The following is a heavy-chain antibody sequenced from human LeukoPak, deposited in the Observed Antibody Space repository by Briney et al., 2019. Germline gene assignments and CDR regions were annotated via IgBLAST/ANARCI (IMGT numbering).Heavy chain of an antibody. V-gene: IGHV4-34*01. D-gene: IGHD2-15*01. Sequence: SETLSLTCAVYGGSFSGYYWSWIRQPPGKGLERIGEINHSGSTNYNPSPKSRVTISVDTSKNQFSLKLSSVTAADTAVYYCARGRRGGGWYWNAFDIWGQGTMVTVSS. J-gene: IGHJ3*02. CDR2: INHSGST. CDR3: ARGRRGGGWYWNAFDI. CDR1: GGSFSGYY.